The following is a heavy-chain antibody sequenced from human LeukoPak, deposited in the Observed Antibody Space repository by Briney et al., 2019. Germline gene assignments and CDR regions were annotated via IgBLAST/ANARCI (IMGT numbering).Heavy chain of an antibody. Sequence: SETLSLTCAVYGGSFSGYYWSWIRQPPGKGLEWIGEINHSGSTNYNPSLKSRVTISVDTSKNQFSLKLSSVTAADTAVYYCARGPYSSSFHYWGQGTLVTVSS. CDR2: INHSGST. CDR1: GGSFSGYY. J-gene: IGHJ4*02. V-gene: IGHV4-34*01. CDR3: ARGPYSSSFHY. D-gene: IGHD6-13*01.